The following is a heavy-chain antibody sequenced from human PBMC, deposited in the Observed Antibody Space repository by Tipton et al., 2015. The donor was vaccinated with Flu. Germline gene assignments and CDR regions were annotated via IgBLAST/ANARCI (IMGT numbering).Heavy chain of an antibody. V-gene: IGHV5-51*01. D-gene: IGHD1-7*01. J-gene: IGHJ4*02. Sequence: QLVQSGAEVKKPGESLKISCKGSGYSFTSYWIGWVRQMPGKGLEWMGIIYPGDSDTRYSPSFQGQVTISADKSISTAYLQWSSLKASDTAMYYCARTKRLGGCYNWNYCGILPVDYWGQGTLVTVSS. CDR2: IYPGDSDT. CDR1: GYSFTSYW. CDR3: ARTKRLGGCYNWNYCGILPVDY.